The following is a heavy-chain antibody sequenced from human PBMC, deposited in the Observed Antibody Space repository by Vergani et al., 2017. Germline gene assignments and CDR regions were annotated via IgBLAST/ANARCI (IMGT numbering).Heavy chain of an antibody. J-gene: IGHJ4*02. V-gene: IGHV3-23*01. D-gene: IGHD3-22*01. CDR2: IRGSGGST. Sequence: EVQLLESGGGLVQPGGSLRLSCAASGFTFSSYAMSWVRQAPGKGLEWGSAIRGSGGSTYYADSVKGRFTISRDNSKNTLYLQMNSLRAEDTAVYYCAKGSGYRNSDIDYWGQGTLVTVSS. CDR1: GFTFSSYA. CDR3: AKGSGYRNSDIDY.